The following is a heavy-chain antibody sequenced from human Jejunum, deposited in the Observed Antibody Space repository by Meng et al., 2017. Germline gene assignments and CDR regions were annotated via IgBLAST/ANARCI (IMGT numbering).Heavy chain of an antibody. Sequence: GGSLRLSCAASSLTFSDYWMTWVRQAPGKGLEWVANIKKDGRVRNYVDSVKGRFTISRDNAKDSLYLQLNSLRAEDTGIYYCSKLVGSTGPDDYWGQGTLVTVSS. V-gene: IGHV3-7*01. D-gene: IGHD2-15*01. J-gene: IGHJ4*02. CDR1: SLTFSDYW. CDR2: IKKDGRVR. CDR3: SKLVGSTGPDDY.